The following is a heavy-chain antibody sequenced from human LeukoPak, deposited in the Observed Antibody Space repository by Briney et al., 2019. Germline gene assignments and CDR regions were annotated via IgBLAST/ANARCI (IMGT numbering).Heavy chain of an antibody. CDR1: GFTFISYS. Sequence: PGGSLRLSCAASGFTFISYSIHWVRQAPGKGLEWVAFIRYDGNNKYYADSVKGRFTISRDNSKITLYLQMNSLRAEDTAVYYCAKVRANRFASFDYWGQGTLVTVSS. D-gene: IGHD1/OR15-1a*01. J-gene: IGHJ4*02. V-gene: IGHV3-30*02. CDR3: AKVRANRFASFDY. CDR2: IRYDGNNK.